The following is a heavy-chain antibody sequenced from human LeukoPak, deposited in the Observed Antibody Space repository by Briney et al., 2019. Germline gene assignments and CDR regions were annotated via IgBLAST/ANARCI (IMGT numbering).Heavy chain of an antibody. V-gene: IGHV1-2*04. CDR3: ARGPSCGDYVDY. D-gene: IGHD4-17*01. CDR2: INPNSGGT. J-gene: IGHJ4*02. CDR1: GYTFTGYY. Sequence: ASVKVSCKASGYTFTGYYMHWVRQAPGQGLEWMGWINPNSGGTNYAQKFQGWVTMTRDTSISTAYMELSRLRSDDTAVYYCARGPSCGDYVDYWGQGTLVTVSS.